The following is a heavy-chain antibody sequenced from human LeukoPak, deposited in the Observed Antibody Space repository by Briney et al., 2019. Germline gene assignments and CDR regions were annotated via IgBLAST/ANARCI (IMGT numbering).Heavy chain of an antibody. V-gene: IGHV3-23*01. Sequence: GGSLRLSCVASGLTFSNYAMTWVRQAPGKGLQWVSVISDLSDRIYYADSVKGRFTISRGNSKNTVYLQMNSLRAEDTAVYFCVVTDISSAWGQGTQVIVSS. J-gene: IGHJ5*02. CDR2: ISDLSDRI. CDR1: GLTFSNYA. D-gene: IGHD5-12*01. CDR3: VVTDISSA.